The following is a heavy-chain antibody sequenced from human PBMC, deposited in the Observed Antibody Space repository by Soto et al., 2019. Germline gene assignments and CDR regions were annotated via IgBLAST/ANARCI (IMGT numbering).Heavy chain of an antibody. CDR1: GYTFTGYY. V-gene: IGHV1-2*04. CDR3: ARGCSGGSCYYYYGMDV. CDR2: INPNSGGT. J-gene: IGHJ6*02. D-gene: IGHD2-15*01. Sequence: SVKVSCKASGYTFTGYYMHWVRQAPVQGLEWMGWINPNSGGTNYAQKFQGWVTMTRDTSISTAYMELSRLRSDDTAVYYCARGCSGGSCYYYYGMDVWGQGTTVTVSS.